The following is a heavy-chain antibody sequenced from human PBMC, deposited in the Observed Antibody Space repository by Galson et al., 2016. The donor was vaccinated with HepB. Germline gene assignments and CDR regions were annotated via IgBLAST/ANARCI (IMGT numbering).Heavy chain of an antibody. CDR1: GGSISSSSYY. D-gene: IGHD4-17*01. V-gene: IGHV4-39*01. Sequence: ETLSLTCTVSGGSISSSSYYWGWIRQPPGKGLEWIGSIYYSGSTYYNPSLKSRVTISVDTSKNQFSLKLSSVTAADTAVYYCARSTVTTFYHWGQGTLVTVSS. CDR3: ARSTVTTFYH. CDR2: IYYSGST. J-gene: IGHJ4*02.